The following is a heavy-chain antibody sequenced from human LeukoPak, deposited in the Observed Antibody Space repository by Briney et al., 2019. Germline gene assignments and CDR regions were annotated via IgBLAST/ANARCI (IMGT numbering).Heavy chain of an antibody. CDR2: ISYDGSNK. Sequence: PGGSLRLSCAASGFTFSSYGMHWVRQAPGKGLEWVAVISYDGSNKYYADSVKGRFTISRDNSKNTLYLRMNSLRAEDTAVYYCASDIVVVPAAHQLVYWGQGTLVTVSS. CDR1: GFTFSSYG. CDR3: ASDIVVVPAAHQLVY. V-gene: IGHV3-30*03. J-gene: IGHJ4*02. D-gene: IGHD2-2*01.